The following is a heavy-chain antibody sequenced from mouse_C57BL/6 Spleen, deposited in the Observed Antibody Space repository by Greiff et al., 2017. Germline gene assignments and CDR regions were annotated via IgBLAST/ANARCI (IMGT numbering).Heavy chain of an antibody. Sequence: EVKLMESGEGLVKPGGSLKLSCAASGFTFSSYAMSWVRQTPEKRLEWVAYISSGGDYIYYADPVKGRFTISRDNARNTLYLQMSSLKSEDTAMYYCTRAQLGRGRNYFDYWGQGTTLTVSS. CDR1: GFTFSSYA. CDR2: ISSGGDYI. D-gene: IGHD4-1*02. V-gene: IGHV5-9-1*02. CDR3: TRAQLGRGRNYFDY. J-gene: IGHJ2*01.